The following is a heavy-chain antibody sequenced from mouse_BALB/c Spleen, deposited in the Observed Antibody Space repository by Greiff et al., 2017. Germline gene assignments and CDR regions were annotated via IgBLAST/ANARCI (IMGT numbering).Heavy chain of an antibody. D-gene: IGHD2-1*01. V-gene: IGHV1-55*01. J-gene: IGHJ4*01. CDR2: IYPGSGST. CDR1: GYNFTSYW. Sequence: QVQLKQPGAELVKPGTSVKLSCKASGYNFTSYWINWVKLRPGQGLEWIGDIYPGSGSTNYNEKFKSKATLTVDTSTSTAYMQLSSMASEDSALHYCARYGNYGAMDYWGQGTAVTVSS. CDR3: ARYGNYGAMDY.